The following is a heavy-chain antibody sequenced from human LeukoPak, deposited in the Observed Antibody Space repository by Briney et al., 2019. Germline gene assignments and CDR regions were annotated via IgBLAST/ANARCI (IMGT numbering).Heavy chain of an antibody. Sequence: SETLSLTCTVSGGSISSYYWSWIRQPPGKGLEWIGYIYYSGSTNYNPSLKSRVTISVDTSKNQFSLKLSSVTAAGTAVYYCARVGGMANRFDYWGQGTLVTVSS. CDR3: ARVGGMANRFDY. CDR1: GGSISSYY. CDR2: IYYSGST. V-gene: IGHV4-59*01. D-gene: IGHD1-26*01. J-gene: IGHJ4*02.